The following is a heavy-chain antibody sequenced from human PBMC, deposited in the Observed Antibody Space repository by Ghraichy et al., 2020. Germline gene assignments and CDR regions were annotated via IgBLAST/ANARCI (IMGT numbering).Heavy chain of an antibody. D-gene: IGHD3-22*01. Sequence: GGSLRLSCAASGFTFSSYSMNWVRQAPGKGLEWVSSISSSSYIYYADSVKGRFTISRDNAKNSLYLQMNSLRAEDTAVYYCARGRDYYDSSGYYYYYGMDVWGQGTTVTVSS. CDR1: GFTFSSYS. CDR3: ARGRDYYDSSGYYYYYGMDV. J-gene: IGHJ6*02. V-gene: IGHV3-21*01. CDR2: ISSSSYI.